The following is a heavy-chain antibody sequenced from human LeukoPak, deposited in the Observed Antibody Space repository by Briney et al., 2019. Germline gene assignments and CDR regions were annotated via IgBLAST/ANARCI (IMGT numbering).Heavy chain of an antibody. CDR3: ARTQDWSHIANFDY. Sequence: ASVKVSCKASGYTFTGYYMHWVRQAPGQGLEWMGWINANSGGTNYAQKFQGRVTMTRDTSTSTVYMELSSLRSEDTAVYYCARTQDWSHIANFDYWGQGTLVTVSS. CDR2: INANSGGT. D-gene: IGHD3/OR15-3a*01. CDR1: GYTFTGYY. J-gene: IGHJ4*02. V-gene: IGHV1-2*02.